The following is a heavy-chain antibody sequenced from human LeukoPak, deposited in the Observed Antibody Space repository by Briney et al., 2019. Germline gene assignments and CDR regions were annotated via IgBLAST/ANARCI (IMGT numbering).Heavy chain of an antibody. J-gene: IGHJ4*02. Sequence: PGGSLRLSCAASGFTFSSYSMNWVRQAPGKGLEWVSSISSNSSYIYYADSVKGRFTISRDNAKNSLYLQMNSLRAEDTAVYYCAREWSQGHWGQGTLVTVSS. D-gene: IGHD3-3*01. V-gene: IGHV3-21*01. CDR1: GFTFSSYS. CDR3: AREWSQGH. CDR2: ISSNSSYI.